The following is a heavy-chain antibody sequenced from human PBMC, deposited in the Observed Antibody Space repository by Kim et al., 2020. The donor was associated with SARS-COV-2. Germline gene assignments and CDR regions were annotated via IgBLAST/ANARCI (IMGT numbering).Heavy chain of an antibody. CDR1: GGTFSSYA. D-gene: IGHD4-17*01. V-gene: IGHV1-69*13. Sequence: SVKVSCKASGGTFSSYAISWVRQAPGQGLEWMGGIIPIFGTANYAQKFQGRVTITADESTSTAYMELSSLRSEDTAVYYCARDSTSTGPHLRYWGQGTLVTVSS. J-gene: IGHJ4*02. CDR3: ARDSTSTGPHLRY. CDR2: IIPIFGTA.